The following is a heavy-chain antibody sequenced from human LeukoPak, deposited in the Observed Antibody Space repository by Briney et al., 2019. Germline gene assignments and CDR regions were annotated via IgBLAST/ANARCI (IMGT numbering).Heavy chain of an antibody. CDR1: GYRFTTYW. V-gene: IGHV5-51*01. J-gene: IGHJ3*02. Sequence: GESLKISCKGSGYRFTTYWIGWVRQMPGKGLEWMGLIYPGDSDTRDSPSFQGQVTISADKSITTAYLQWSSLKASDTAMYYCARLSRMATTLDAFDIWGQGTMVTVSS. CDR3: ARLSRMATTLDAFDI. D-gene: IGHD5-24*01. CDR2: IYPGDSDT.